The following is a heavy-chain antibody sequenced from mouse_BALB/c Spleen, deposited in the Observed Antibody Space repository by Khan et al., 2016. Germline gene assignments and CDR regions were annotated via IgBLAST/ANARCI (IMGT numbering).Heavy chain of an antibody. D-gene: IGHD1-1*01. Sequence: EVKLLESGPGLVKPSQSLSLTCTVTGYSITSDYAWNWIRQFPGNKLEWMGYISYSGSTSYNPSLKSRISITRDTSKNQFFLQLNSVTTEDTATYYCARKYYGSSYYFDYCGQGTTLTVSS. CDR1: GYSITSDYA. CDR3: ARKYYGSSYYFDY. CDR2: ISYSGST. V-gene: IGHV3-2*02. J-gene: IGHJ2*01.